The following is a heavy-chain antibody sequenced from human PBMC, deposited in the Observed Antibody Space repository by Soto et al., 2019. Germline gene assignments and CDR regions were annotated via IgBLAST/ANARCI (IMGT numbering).Heavy chain of an antibody. CDR3: ATMRRGSPDDY. CDR2: IAQAGSQT. Sequence: EAQLVESGGGLVQPGGSLRLSCAASGFAFTTDWMGWVRKAPGRGLECLANIAQAGSQTYYVDSVKGRFTISRDNDKNSLYMQMNSLRAEYTAVYYSATMRRGSPDDYWGLGTLVTVSS. V-gene: IGHV3-7*01. CDR1: GFAFTTDW. D-gene: IGHD2-2*01. J-gene: IGHJ4*02.